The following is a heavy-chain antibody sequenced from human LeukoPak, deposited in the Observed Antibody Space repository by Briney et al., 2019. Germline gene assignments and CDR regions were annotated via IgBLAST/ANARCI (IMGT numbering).Heavy chain of an antibody. V-gene: IGHV3-23*01. CDR3: AKGVSSLTFSFDY. Sequence: GGSLRLSCAASGFTFSNYAMSWVRQAPGKGLEWVSSISGYSIYYADSVKGRFTISRDNSKNTLYLQMNSLRAEDTAVYYCAKGVSSLTFSFDYWGQGTLVTVSS. CDR2: ISGYSI. D-gene: IGHD6-13*01. J-gene: IGHJ4*02. CDR1: GFTFSNYA.